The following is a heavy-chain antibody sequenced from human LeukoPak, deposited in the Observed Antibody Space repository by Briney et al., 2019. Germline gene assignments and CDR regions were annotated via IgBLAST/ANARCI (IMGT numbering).Heavy chain of an antibody. CDR1: GFTFNNAW. CDR2: IFYSGST. D-gene: IGHD3-22*01. J-gene: IGHJ3*02. Sequence: GSLRLSCAASGFTFNNAWMSWARQAPGKGLEWIGNIFYSGSTYYSPSLKSRVTISLDTSRNQFSLKLDSVTAADTAVYYCAKSNGYGLIDIWGQGTMVTVSS. V-gene: IGHV4-59*12. CDR3: AKSNGYGLIDI.